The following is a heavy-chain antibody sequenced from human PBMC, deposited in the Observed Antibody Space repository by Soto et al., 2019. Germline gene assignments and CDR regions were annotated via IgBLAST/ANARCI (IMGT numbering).Heavy chain of an antibody. D-gene: IGHD1-26*01. CDR1: GYSISSGYY. V-gene: IGHV4-38-2*01. Sequence: SETLSLTCAVSGYSISSGYYLAWIRQPPGKGLEWIGSIYHSGSAYYNPSLKSRVTISVDTSKNQFSLKLTSVTAADTAVYSCARGYSGSYFDFWGQGTLVTVSS. J-gene: IGHJ4*02. CDR2: IYHSGSA. CDR3: ARGYSGSYFDF.